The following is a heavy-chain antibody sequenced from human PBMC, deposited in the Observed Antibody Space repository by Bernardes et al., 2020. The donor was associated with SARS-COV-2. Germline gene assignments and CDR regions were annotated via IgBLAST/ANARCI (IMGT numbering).Heavy chain of an antibody. V-gene: IGHV4-59*01. Sequence: TLSLTCTVSGGSISSYYWSWIRQPPGKGLEWIGYIYYSGSTNYNPSLKSRVTISVDTSKNQFSLKLSSVTAADTAVYYCARAQDVVPAAKVSGWFDPWGQGTLVTVSS. J-gene: IGHJ5*02. CDR1: GGSISSYY. D-gene: IGHD2-2*01. CDR2: IYYSGST. CDR3: ARAQDVVPAAKVSGWFDP.